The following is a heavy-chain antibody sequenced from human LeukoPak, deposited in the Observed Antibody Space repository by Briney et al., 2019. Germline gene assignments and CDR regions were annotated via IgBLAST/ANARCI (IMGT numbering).Heavy chain of an antibody. V-gene: IGHV1-2*02. D-gene: IGHD3-22*01. Sequence: ASVKVSCKASGYTFTSYGISWVRQAPGQGLEWMGWINPNSGGTNYAQKFQGRVTMTRDTSISTAYMELSRLRSDDTAVYYCARESGYQVYWGQGTLVTVSS. CDR1: GYTFTSYG. CDR3: ARESGYQVY. J-gene: IGHJ4*02. CDR2: INPNSGGT.